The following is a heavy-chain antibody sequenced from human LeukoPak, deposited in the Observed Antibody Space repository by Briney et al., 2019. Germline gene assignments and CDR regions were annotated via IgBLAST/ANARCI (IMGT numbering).Heavy chain of an antibody. D-gene: IGHD1-26*01. J-gene: IGHJ4*02. V-gene: IGHV5-51*01. CDR1: GYSFTTYW. CDR2: IYPGDSDA. CDR3: ARHNPYSGSYYFDY. Sequence: GESLKISCKGSGYSFTTYWIGWVRQMPGKGLEWMGIIYPGDSDAIYSPSFQGQVTMSADKSISTAYLQWSSLKASDTAMYYCARHNPYSGSYYFDYWGQGTLVTVSS.